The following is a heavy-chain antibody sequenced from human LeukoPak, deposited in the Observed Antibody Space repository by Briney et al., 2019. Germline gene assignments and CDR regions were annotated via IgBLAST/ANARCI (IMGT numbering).Heavy chain of an antibody. CDR3: ARDHWGPGDY. CDR2: IKHDGSGK. D-gene: IGHD3-16*01. V-gene: IGHV3-7*01. CDR1: GFTFGSYW. Sequence: GGSLRLSCAASGFTFGSYWMSWVRQAPGKGLEWVANIKHDGSGKYYVDSVKGRFTISRDNAKNSLYLQMNSLRAEDTAVFYCARDHWGPGDYWGQGTLVTVSS. J-gene: IGHJ4*02.